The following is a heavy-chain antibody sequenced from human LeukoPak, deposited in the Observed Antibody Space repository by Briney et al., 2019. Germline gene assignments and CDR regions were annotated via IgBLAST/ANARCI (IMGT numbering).Heavy chain of an antibody. CDR3: AKDAQRGFDYSNSLEH. D-gene: IGHD4-11*01. Sequence: PGGSLRLSCAASGFTVINNYMTWVRQAPGKGLEWVSVIYSGGTTHYADSVKGRFTISRDDFRKTVSLQMDGLRVEDTAVYYCAKDAQRGFDYSNSLEHWGQGSLVTVSS. V-gene: IGHV3-53*01. CDR1: GFTVINNY. CDR2: IYSGGTT. J-gene: IGHJ5*02.